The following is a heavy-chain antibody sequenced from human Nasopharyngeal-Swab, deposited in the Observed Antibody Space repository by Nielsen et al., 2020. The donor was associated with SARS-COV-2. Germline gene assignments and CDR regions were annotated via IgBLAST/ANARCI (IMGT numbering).Heavy chain of an antibody. CDR1: GFTFDDYA. CDR2: ISWNSGST. Sequence: SLKISCEASGFTFDDYAMHWVRQAPGKGLEWVSGISWNSGSTGYADSVKGRFTISRDNAKNSLYLQMNSLRAEDTALYYCAKDSYDFWSGYPPAAFYYYYMDVWGKGTTVTVSS. J-gene: IGHJ6*03. D-gene: IGHD3-3*01. CDR3: AKDSYDFWSGYPPAAFYYYYMDV. V-gene: IGHV3-9*01.